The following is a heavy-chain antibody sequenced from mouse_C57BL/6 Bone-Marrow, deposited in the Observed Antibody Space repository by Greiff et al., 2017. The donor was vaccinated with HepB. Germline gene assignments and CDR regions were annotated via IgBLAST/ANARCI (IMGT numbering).Heavy chain of an antibody. CDR3: ARDGGYYEDYAMDY. D-gene: IGHD2-3*01. Sequence: QVQLQQPGAELVKPGASVKMSCKASGYTFTSYWITWVKQRPGQGLEWIGDIYPGSGSTNYNEKFKSKATLTVDKSSSTAYMQLKSLTSEDSAVYYCARDGGYYEDYAMDYWGQGTSVTVSS. V-gene: IGHV1-55*01. CDR2: IYPGSGST. CDR1: GYTFTSYW. J-gene: IGHJ4*01.